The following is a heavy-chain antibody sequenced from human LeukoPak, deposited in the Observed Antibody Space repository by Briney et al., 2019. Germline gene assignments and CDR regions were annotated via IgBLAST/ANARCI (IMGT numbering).Heavy chain of an antibody. V-gene: IGHV3-23*01. CDR3: AKGQLWSGVAYFDY. J-gene: IGHJ4*02. CDR1: GFTFSTFA. Sequence: GGSLRLSCAASGFTFSTFAMSWVRQAPGKGLERVSLISGGGDITYYADSMKGRFTISRDNSKNTLYLHMNSLRAEDTAVYYCAKGQLWSGVAYFDYWGQGTLATVSS. CDR2: ISGGGDIT. D-gene: IGHD3-10*01.